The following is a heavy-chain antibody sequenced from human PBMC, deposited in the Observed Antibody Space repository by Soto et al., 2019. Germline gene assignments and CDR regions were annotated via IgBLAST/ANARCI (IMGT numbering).Heavy chain of an antibody. Sequence: QVQLVQSGAEVKKPGASVKVSYKASGYTFTSYYMHWVRQAPGQGLEWMGIINPSGGSTSYAQKFQGIVTMTRDTSTSTVEMELSSLRSEDTAVYYCARAKLQENWFDPWCQGTLVTVSS. J-gene: IGHJ5*02. CDR1: GYTFTSYY. D-gene: IGHD4-4*01. CDR3: ARAKLQENWFDP. V-gene: IGHV1-46*01. CDR2: INPSGGST.